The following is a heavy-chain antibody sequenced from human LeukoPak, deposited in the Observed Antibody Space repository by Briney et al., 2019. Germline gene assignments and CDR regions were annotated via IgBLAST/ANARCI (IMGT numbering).Heavy chain of an antibody. CDR1: GFIFSSYG. CDR2: ISGSGGRI. Sequence: GGSLRLSCAASGFIFSSYGMTWVRQAPGKGLEWVSGISGSGGRIYYADAVKGRFTISRDNSKNTLYLQINSLRAEDMAVYYCAKDPSVYYGDYIIRWGQGTLVIVSS. D-gene: IGHD4-17*01. J-gene: IGHJ4*02. V-gene: IGHV3-23*01. CDR3: AKDPSVYYGDYIIR.